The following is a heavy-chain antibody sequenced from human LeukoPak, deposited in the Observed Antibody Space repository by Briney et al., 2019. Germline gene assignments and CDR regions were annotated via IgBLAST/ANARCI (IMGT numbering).Heavy chain of an antibody. J-gene: IGHJ6*03. Sequence: PGGSLRLSCAASGFTVSSNYMSWVRQAPGKGLEWVSVIYSGGSTYYADSVKGRFTISRDNSKNTLYLQMNSLGAEDTAVYYCAKAGSSSSYMDVWGKGTTVTISS. CDR2: IYSGGST. V-gene: IGHV3-53*05. CDR1: GFTVSSNY. CDR3: AKAGSSSSYMDV. D-gene: IGHD6-13*01.